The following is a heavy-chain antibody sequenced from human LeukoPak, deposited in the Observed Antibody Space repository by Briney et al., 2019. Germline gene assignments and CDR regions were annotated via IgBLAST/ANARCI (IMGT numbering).Heavy chain of an antibody. Sequence: GGSLRLACAASGFTFSDYYMSWIRQAPGKGLEWVSYISSSGSTIYYADSVKGRFTISRDNAKNSLYLQMNSLRAEDTAVYYCTKDPNGDYVGAFDPWGQGTLVTVYS. V-gene: IGHV3-11*01. CDR1: GFTFSDYY. CDR2: ISSSGSTI. D-gene: IGHD4-17*01. CDR3: TKDPNGDYVGAFDP. J-gene: IGHJ5*02.